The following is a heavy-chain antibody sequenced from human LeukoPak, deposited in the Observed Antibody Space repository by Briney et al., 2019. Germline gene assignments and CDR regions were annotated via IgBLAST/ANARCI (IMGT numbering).Heavy chain of an antibody. V-gene: IGHV4-39*07. Sequence: PSETLSLTCTVSGGSISSGDYYWSWIRQPPGKGLEWIGEIYHSGSTNYNPSLKSRVTISVDKSKNQFSLKLSSVTAADTAVYYCARAAGGSYAEYFQHWGQGTLVTVSS. CDR1: GGSISSGDYY. J-gene: IGHJ1*01. D-gene: IGHD1-26*01. CDR2: IYHSGST. CDR3: ARAAGGSYAEYFQH.